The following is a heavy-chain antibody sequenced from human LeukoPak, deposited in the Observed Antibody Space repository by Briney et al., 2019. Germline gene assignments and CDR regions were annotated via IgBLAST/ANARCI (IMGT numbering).Heavy chain of an antibody. Sequence: SETLSLTCTVSGGSISSYYWSWIRQPPGKGLEWIGYIYYSGSTNYNPSIKSRVTISVDTSKNQFSLKLSSVTAADTAVYYCARVVDILTGYYYFDYWGQGTLVTVSS. D-gene: IGHD3-9*01. V-gene: IGHV4-59*01. J-gene: IGHJ4*02. CDR2: IYYSGST. CDR1: GGSISSYY. CDR3: ARVVDILTGYYYFDY.